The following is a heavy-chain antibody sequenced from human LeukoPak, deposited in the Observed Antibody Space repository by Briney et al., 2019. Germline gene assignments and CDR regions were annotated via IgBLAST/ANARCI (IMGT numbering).Heavy chain of an antibody. D-gene: IGHD3-10*01. Sequence: SETLSLTCTVSGGSISSSSYYWVWIRQPPGKGLEWIGNIYYSGSTYYNPSLKSRVTISVDTSKNQFSLKLSSVTAADTAVYYCARGPYYYGSGRLDRSFDYWGQGTLVTVSS. V-gene: IGHV4-39*01. J-gene: IGHJ4*02. CDR3: ARGPYYYGSGRLDRSFDY. CDR1: GGSISSSSYY. CDR2: IYYSGST.